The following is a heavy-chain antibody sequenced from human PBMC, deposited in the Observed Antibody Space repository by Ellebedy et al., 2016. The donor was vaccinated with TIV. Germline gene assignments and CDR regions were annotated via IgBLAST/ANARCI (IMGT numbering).Heavy chain of an antibody. CDR3: ARPAYPSSTGNGWFDP. CDR2: IYYSGST. J-gene: IGHJ5*02. CDR1: GASISSADSY. D-gene: IGHD2-2*01. V-gene: IGHV4-30-4*01. Sequence: MPSETLSLTCTVSGASISSADSYWSWIRQSPGKGLEWIGFIYYSGSTHYNPSLKSRVTMSVDTSENQFSLKLTSVTAADTAVYYCARPAYPSSTGNGWFDPWGQGTLVTVSS.